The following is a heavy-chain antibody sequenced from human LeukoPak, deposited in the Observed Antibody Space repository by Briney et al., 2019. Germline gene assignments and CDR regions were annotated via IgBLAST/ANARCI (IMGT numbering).Heavy chain of an antibody. CDR2: ISAYNGNT. CDR1: GYTFTSYG. CDR3: ATNIIPDYNNPQGITVFDY. D-gene: IGHD4-11*01. V-gene: IGHV1-18*01. J-gene: IGHJ4*02. Sequence: ASVKVSCKASGYTFTSYGISWVRQAPGQGLEWMGWISAYNGNTNYAQKLQGRVTMTTDTSTSTACMELRSLRSDDTAVYYCATNIIPDYNNPQGITVFDYWGQGTLVTVSS.